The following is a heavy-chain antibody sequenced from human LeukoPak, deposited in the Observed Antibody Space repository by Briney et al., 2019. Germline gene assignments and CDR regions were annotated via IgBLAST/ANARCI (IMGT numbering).Heavy chain of an antibody. CDR3: AKDPDCTSGICYTFFDY. V-gene: IGHV3-23*01. CDR1: GFTFSNYA. CDR2: ISGSGGST. J-gene: IGHJ4*02. Sequence: GGSLRLSCAASGFTFSNYAMSWVRQAPGKGLEWVSAISGSGGSTYYADSVKGRFTISRDNSKNTLYLQMNSPRAEDTAVYYYAKDPDCTSGICYTFFDYWGQGTLVTVSS. D-gene: IGHD2-8*01.